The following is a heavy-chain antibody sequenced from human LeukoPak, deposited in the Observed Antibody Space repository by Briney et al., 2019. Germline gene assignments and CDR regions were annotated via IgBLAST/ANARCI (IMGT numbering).Heavy chain of an antibody. CDR1: GYTFTSYA. CDR2: INTDTGNP. CDR3: ARAHQPLGGLSFPDS. V-gene: IGHV7-4-1*02. Sequence: VASVKVSCKASGYTFTSYAMNWVRQAPGQGLEWMGWINTDTGNPTYAQGFTGRFVFSLDTSVSTAYLQISSLEAEDTAVYYCARAHQPLGGLSFPDSWGQGTLVTVSS. D-gene: IGHD3-16*02. J-gene: IGHJ5*01.